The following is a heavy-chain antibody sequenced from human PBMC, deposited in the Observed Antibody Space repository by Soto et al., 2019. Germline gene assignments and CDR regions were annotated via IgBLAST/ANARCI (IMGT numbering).Heavy chain of an antibody. Sequence: EAQLLESGGGLVQPGGSLRLSCDASRFTFSTFAMSWVRQAPGQGLEWVSVISGSGGFTYYADSVKGRFTISRDNSKNTLFLQMNLLRVEDTAVSYCAKRGITIFGVVTNYYSGVDVWGQGTTVTVSS. CDR3: AKRGITIFGVVTNYYSGVDV. D-gene: IGHD3-3*01. V-gene: IGHV3-23*01. J-gene: IGHJ6*02. CDR2: ISGSGGFT. CDR1: RFTFSTFA.